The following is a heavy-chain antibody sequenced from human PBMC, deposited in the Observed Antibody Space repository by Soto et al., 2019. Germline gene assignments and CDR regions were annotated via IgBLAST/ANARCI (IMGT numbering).Heavy chain of an antibody. V-gene: IGHV4-31*03. CDR2: IYYSGST. Sequence: QEQLQVSGPGLVKPSQTLSLTCTVSGGSISSGGYYWSWIPQHPGKGLEWIGYIYYSGSTYYNPSRKSRVSISVDTSKNQFSLKLSSVTAADTAVYYWARAHSQWLRINWFDPWGQGTLVTVSS. J-gene: IGHJ5*02. CDR3: ARAHSQWLRINWFDP. D-gene: IGHD5-12*01. CDR1: GGSISSGGYY.